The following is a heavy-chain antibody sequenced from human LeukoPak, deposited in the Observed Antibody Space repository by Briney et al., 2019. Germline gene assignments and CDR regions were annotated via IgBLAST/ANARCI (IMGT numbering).Heavy chain of an antibody. CDR2: IIPILGIA. CDR3: ARAQYSSSPKDY. CDR1: GGTFSSYA. J-gene: IGHJ4*02. Sequence: SVKVSCKASGGTFSSYAISWVRQAPGQGLEWMGRIIPILGIASYAQKFQGRVTITADKSTSTAYMELSSLRSDDTAVYYCARAQYSSSPKDYWGQGTLVTVSS. D-gene: IGHD6-6*01. V-gene: IGHV1-69*04.